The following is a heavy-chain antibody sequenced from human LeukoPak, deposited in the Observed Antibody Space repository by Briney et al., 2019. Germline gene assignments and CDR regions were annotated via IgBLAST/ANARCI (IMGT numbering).Heavy chain of an antibody. CDR2: IYYSGST. V-gene: IGHV4-59*01. D-gene: IGHD6-19*01. CDR3: ARVGSGWYGYYYYYMDV. CDR1: GGSIGSYY. J-gene: IGHJ6*03. Sequence: SETLSLTCTVSGGSIGSYYWSWIRQPPGKGLEWIGYIYYSGSTNYNPSLKSRVTISVDTSKNQFSLKLSSVTAADTAVYYCARVGSGWYGYYYYYMDVWGKGTTVTVSS.